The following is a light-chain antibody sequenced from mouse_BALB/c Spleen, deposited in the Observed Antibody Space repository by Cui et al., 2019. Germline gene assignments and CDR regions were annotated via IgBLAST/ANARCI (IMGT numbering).Light chain of an antibody. CDR1: QTVGTN. V-gene: IGKV6-15*01. CDR3: QQDNSYPYT. CDR2: SAS. J-gene: IGKJ2*01. Sequence: IVITQPHKFMSPSVGDRVLVTCKASQTVGTNVTWYQQKPGQSPKAMIYSASYRYSGVPDRFTGSGSGTDFTLTISNVQSEDLAEYFCQQDNSYPYTFGGGTKLEIK.